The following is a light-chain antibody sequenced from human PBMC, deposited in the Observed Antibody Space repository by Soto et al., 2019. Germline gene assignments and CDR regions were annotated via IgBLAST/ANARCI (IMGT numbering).Light chain of an antibody. J-gene: IGKJ3*01. CDR2: DTS. CDR3: PETSSAPFT. CDR1: QNINTY. V-gene: IGKV1-39*01. Sequence: DIPLTQSPSSLSASVGDRVTMTCGASQNINTYLNWYQQKAGKAPKLLIFDTSTLQSGVPSRFSGSGSRTHFPLTTSSLQPEDFATYYCPETSSAPFTFGPGTTVDI.